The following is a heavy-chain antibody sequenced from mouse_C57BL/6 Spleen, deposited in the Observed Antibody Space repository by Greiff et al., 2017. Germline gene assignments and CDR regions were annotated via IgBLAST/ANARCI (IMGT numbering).Heavy chain of an antibody. CDR2: IWTGGGT. CDR3: ARNYYGSSFYAMDY. V-gene: IGHV2-9-1*01. J-gene: IGHJ4*01. D-gene: IGHD1-1*01. Sequence: QVQLKESGPGLVAPSQSLSITCTVSGFSLTSYAISWVRQPPGKGLEWLGVIWTGGGTNYNTAIISRMSISKDNTKSQVFLKMNSLQTDDTARYYCARNYYGSSFYAMDYWGQGTSVTVSS. CDR1: GFSLTSYA.